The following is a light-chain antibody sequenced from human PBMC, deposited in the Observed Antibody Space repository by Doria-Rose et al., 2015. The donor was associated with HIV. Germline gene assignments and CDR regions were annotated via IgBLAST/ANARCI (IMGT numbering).Light chain of an antibody. CDR1: QSLLYTSKNY. J-gene: IGKJ3*01. CDR3: QQYYDTPS. CDR2: WVS. Sequence: TQSPESLGMSLGERATLNCKSNQSLLYTSKNYLAWYQQKPGQPPKLLIYWVSTRQSGVPARFSGSGSGTDFTPTISSLEAEDVAVYYCQQYYDTPSFGPGTTVDIK. V-gene: IGKV4-1*01.